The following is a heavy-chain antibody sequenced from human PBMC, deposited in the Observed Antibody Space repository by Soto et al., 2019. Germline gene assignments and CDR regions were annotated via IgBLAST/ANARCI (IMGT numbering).Heavy chain of an antibody. CDR3: ATQTISYTWGV. D-gene: IGHD3-16*01. CDR1: GAPITTTKW. Sequence: QVQLQESGPGLVKPSETLSLTCTVSGAPITTTKWWAWVRLPPGKGLEWIGELSGGDERSSNPSLEGRFTMSLDKSNNHFSLKLTSVTAADTASYYCATQTISYTWGVWGRGTSVTVSS. J-gene: IGHJ6*02. V-gene: IGHV4-4*02. CDR2: LSGGDER.